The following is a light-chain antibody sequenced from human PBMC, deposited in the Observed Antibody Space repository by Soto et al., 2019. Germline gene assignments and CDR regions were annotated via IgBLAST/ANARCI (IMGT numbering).Light chain of an antibody. V-gene: IGKV1-16*01. CDR2: DAT. J-gene: IGKJ4*01. CDR1: QNINSY. CDR3: QQYERYNPS. Sequence: DIQMTQSPSSLSASVGDRVTIICRASQNINSYLAWFQQKPGKAPKSLIYDATSLQSGVPSRFSGSGSGTDFRLTISSLQTEDAATYYCQQYERYNPSFGGGTKLEI.